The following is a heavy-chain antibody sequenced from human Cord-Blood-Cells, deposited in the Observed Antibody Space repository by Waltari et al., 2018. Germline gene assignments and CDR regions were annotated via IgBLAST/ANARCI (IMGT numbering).Heavy chain of an antibody. CDR3: ARDGYGAYYDSSGYYPDY. D-gene: IGHD3-22*01. V-gene: IGHV1-46*01. Sequence: QVQLVQSGAEVKKPGAPVKVSCKASGYTFTSYYMHWVRQAPGQGLEWMGIINPSGGSTSYAQKFQGRVTMTRDTSTSTVYMELSSLRSEDTAVYYCARDGYGAYYDSSGYYPDYWGQGTLVTVSS. J-gene: IGHJ4*02. CDR2: INPSGGST. CDR1: GYTFTSYY.